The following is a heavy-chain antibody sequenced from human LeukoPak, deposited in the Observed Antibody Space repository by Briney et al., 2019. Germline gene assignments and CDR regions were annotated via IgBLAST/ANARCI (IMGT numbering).Heavy chain of an antibody. J-gene: IGHJ4*02. V-gene: IGHV3-7*01. CDR1: GFTFSDYW. D-gene: IGHD2-15*01. CDR3: VQGWLDN. Sequence: GGSLRLSCAASGFTFSDYWMSWVRQAPGKGLEWVSTIKEDSGETYYVDSVKGRFTISRDNAKNSLYRQLNSLRPEDTAGYYCVQGWLDNWGQGTLVTVSS. CDR2: IKEDSGET.